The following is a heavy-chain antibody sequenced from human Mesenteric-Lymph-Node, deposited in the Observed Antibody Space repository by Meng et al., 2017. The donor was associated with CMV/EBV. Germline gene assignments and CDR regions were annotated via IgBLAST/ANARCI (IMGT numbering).Heavy chain of an antibody. D-gene: IGHD1-26*01. Sequence: AVDGGSFSGYYWSWIRQPPGKGLEWIGEINHSGSTNYNPSLKSRVTISVDTSKNQFSLKLSSVTAADTAVYYCAREVVRATTYAFDIWGQGTMVTVSS. V-gene: IGHV4-34*01. CDR2: INHSGST. CDR1: GGSFSGYY. CDR3: AREVVRATTYAFDI. J-gene: IGHJ3*02.